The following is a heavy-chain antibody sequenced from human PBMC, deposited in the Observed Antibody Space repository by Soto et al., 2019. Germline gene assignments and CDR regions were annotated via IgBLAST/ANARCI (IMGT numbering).Heavy chain of an antibody. Sequence: GGSLRLSCAASGFTFSSYAMSWVRQAPGKGLEWVSAISGSGGSTYYADSVKGRFTISRDNSKNTLYLQMNSLRAEDTAVYYCAKDSLGGAKRSPEYYFDYWGQGTLVTVSS. V-gene: IGHV3-23*01. CDR3: AKDSLGGAKRSPEYYFDY. CDR1: GFTFSSYA. CDR2: ISGSGGST. D-gene: IGHD3-16*01. J-gene: IGHJ4*02.